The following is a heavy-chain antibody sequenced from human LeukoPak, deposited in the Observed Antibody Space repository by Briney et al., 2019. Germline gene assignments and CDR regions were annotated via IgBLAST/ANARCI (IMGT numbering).Heavy chain of an antibody. CDR3: ARRRNYYDSSGIFDY. D-gene: IGHD3-22*01. CDR2: IYYGGST. CDR1: GGSISSYY. Sequence: SETLSLTCTVSGGSISSYYWSWIRQPPGKGLEWIGYIYYGGSTNYNPSLKSRVTISVDTSKNQSSLKLSSVIAADTAVYYCARRRNYYDSSGIFDYWGQGTLVTVSS. V-gene: IGHV4-59*01. J-gene: IGHJ4*02.